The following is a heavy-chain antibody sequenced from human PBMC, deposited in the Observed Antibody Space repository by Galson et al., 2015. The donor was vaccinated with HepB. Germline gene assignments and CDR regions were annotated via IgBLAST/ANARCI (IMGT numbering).Heavy chain of an antibody. J-gene: IGHJ2*01. CDR3: ATTPARHYYDSSGYYPTPLDWYFDL. Sequence: SVKVSCMASGGTFSSYAISWVRQAPGQGLEWMGGIIPIFGIANYAQKFQGRVTITADESTSTAYMELSSLRSEDTAVYYCATTPARHYYDSSGYYPTPLDWYFDLWGRGTLVTVSS. CDR2: IIPIFGIA. D-gene: IGHD3-22*01. CDR1: GGTFSSYA. V-gene: IGHV1-69*13.